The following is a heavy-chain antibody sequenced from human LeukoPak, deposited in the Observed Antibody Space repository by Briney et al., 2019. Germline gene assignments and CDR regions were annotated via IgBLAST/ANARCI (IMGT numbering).Heavy chain of an antibody. CDR3: ARGAYYYGSGRGSYMDV. V-gene: IGHV1-46*01. J-gene: IGHJ6*03. CDR1: GYTFTSYY. D-gene: IGHD3-10*01. CDR2: INPSGGRT. Sequence: GASVKVSCKTSGYTFTSYYIHWVRQAPGQGLEWMGIINPSGGRTSYAQMFQGRVTMTRDMSTSTLYMELSSLRSEDTAVYYCARGAYYYGSGRGSYMDVWGKGTTVTISS.